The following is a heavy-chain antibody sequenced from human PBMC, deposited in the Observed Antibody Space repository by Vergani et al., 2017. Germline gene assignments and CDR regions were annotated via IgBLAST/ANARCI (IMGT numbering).Heavy chain of an antibody. CDR1: GFTFSSYS. D-gene: IGHD3-10*01. CDR3: ATLWFGELDY. V-gene: IGHV3-48*01. CDR2: ISSSSTI. Sequence: VQLVESGGGLVKPGGSLRLSCAASGFTFSSYSMNWVRQAPGKGLEWVSYISSSSTIYYADSVKGRFTISRDNAKNSLYLQMNSLRAEDTAVYYCATLWFGELDYWGQGTLVTVSS. J-gene: IGHJ4*02.